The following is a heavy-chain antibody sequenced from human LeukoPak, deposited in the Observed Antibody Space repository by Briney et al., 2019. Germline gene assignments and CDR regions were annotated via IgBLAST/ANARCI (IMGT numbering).Heavy chain of an antibody. Sequence: SETLSLTCAVYGGSFSGYYWSWIRQPPGKGLEWIGEINHSGGTNYNPSLKSRVTISLDTSKNHFSLKLTSVTAADTAVYYCAAQYSGYVRLDYWGQGTLVTVSS. CDR2: INHSGGT. J-gene: IGHJ4*02. CDR3: AAQYSGYVRLDY. D-gene: IGHD5-12*01. V-gene: IGHV4-34*01. CDR1: GGSFSGYY.